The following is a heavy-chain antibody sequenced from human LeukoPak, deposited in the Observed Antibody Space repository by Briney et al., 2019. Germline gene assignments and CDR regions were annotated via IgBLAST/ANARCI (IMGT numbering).Heavy chain of an antibody. J-gene: IGHJ4*02. CDR2: INHSGST. V-gene: IGHV4-34*01. D-gene: IGHD2-2*01. CDR3: ARWVGVVVPAATQEYYFDY. CDR1: GGSFSGYY. Sequence: ASETLSLTCAGYGGSFSGYYWSWIRQPPGKGLEWIGEINHSGSTNYNPSLKSRVTISVDTSKNQFSLKLSSVTAADTAVYYCARWVGVVVPAATQEYYFDYWGQGTLVTVSS.